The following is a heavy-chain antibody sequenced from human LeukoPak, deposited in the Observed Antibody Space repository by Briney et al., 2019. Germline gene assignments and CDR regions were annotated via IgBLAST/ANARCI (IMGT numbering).Heavy chain of an antibody. V-gene: IGHV4-4*07. CDR3: ARHVAHSSQIDS. CDR1: GGSISSYY. Sequence: SETLSLTCTVSGGSISSYYWSWIRQPAGKGLEWIGRIYTSGSTNYNPSLESRVTISVDTSKNQFSLMLNSVTAADTAVYYCARHVAHSSQIDSWGLGTLVTVSS. CDR2: IYTSGST. J-gene: IGHJ4*02. D-gene: IGHD6-6*01.